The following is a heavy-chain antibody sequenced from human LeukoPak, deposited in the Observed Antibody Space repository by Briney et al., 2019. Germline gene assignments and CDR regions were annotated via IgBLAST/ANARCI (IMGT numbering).Heavy chain of an antibody. V-gene: IGHV4-39*07. CDR1: GGSISSSSYY. CDR3: ARGRPAPPHYGSGSYYNFGAFDI. D-gene: IGHD3-10*01. J-gene: IGHJ3*02. Sequence: SETLSLTCTVSGGSISSSSYYWGWIRQPPGKGLEWIGSIYYSGSTYYNPSLKSRVTISVDTSKNQFSLKLSSVTAADTAVYYCARGRPAPPHYGSGSYYNFGAFDIWGQGTMVTVSS. CDR2: IYYSGST.